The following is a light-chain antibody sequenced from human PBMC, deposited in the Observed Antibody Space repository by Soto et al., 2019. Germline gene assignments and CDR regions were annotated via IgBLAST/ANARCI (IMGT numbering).Light chain of an antibody. CDR2: GAS. Sequence: DILMTQSPSSLSASVGDRVTITCRASQTISVYLSWYQQKPGKAPKVLISGASSLQSGVPSRFSGSGSGTYFSLTTSSLQLEDFATYYCQQIYSTPPTFGQGTKLEI. J-gene: IGKJ2*01. V-gene: IGKV1-39*01. CDR1: QTISVY. CDR3: QQIYSTPPT.